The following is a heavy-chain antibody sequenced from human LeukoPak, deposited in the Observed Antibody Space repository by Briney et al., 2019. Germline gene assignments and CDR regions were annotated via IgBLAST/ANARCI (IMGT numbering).Heavy chain of an antibody. CDR2: ISSSSSYI. V-gene: IGHV3-21*04. J-gene: IGHJ4*01. CDR3: AKGSGRGSSSALDY. D-gene: IGHD5-18*01. Sequence: GGSLRLSCAASGFTFSSYSMNWVRQAPGKGLEWVSSISSSSSYIYYADSVTGRFTISTDRARNTLYLQMNSLRAEDTALYYCAKGSGRGSSSALDYWGQGTLVTVSS. CDR1: GFTFSSYS.